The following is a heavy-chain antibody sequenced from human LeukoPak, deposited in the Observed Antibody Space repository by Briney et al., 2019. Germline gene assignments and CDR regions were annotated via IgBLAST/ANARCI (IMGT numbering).Heavy chain of an antibody. CDR2: ISAYNGNT. J-gene: IGHJ3*02. D-gene: IGHD3-3*01. CDR1: GYTFTSYD. Sequence: GASVKVSCKTSGYTFTSYDINWVRQATGQGLEWMGWISAYNGNTNYAQKLQGRVTMTTDTSTSTAYMELRSLRSDDTAVYYCARVMVGVVIHAFDIWGQGTMVTVSS. V-gene: IGHV1-18*01. CDR3: ARVMVGVVIHAFDI.